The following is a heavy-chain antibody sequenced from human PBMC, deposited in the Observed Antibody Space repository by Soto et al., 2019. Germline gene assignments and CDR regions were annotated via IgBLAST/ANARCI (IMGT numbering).Heavy chain of an antibody. CDR1: GFTFSSYS. Sequence: EVQLVESGGGLVKPGGSLRLSCAASGFTFSSYSMNWVRQAPGKGLEWVSSISSSSSYIYYADSVKGRFTISRDNAKNSLYLQMNSLRAEDTAVYYCARDQVWLFPHYYYYGMDVWGQGTTVTVSS. CDR3: ARDQVWLFPHYYYYGMDV. V-gene: IGHV3-21*01. D-gene: IGHD3-22*01. J-gene: IGHJ6*02. CDR2: ISSSSSYI.